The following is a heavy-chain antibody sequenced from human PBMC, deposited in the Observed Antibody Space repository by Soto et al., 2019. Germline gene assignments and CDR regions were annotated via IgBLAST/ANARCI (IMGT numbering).Heavy chain of an antibody. J-gene: IGHJ5*02. D-gene: IGHD5-12*01. CDR2: ISSSGDSR. CDR1: GFNFNTFA. Sequence: EEQVSESGGGLVQSGGSLRLSCAASGFNFNTFAMSWIRQAPGRGLEWVSHISSSGDSRDYADSVRGRFTISRDSSKNLLFLQMNSLRADDTATYYCAKDPPSPWTANWVDPWGKGTLVTVSS. CDR3: AKDPPSPWTANWVDP. V-gene: IGHV3-23*01.